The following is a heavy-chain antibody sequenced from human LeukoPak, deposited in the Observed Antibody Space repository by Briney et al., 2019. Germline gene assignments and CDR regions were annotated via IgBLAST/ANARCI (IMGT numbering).Heavy chain of an antibody. D-gene: IGHD4-11*01. CDR3: ARDGGLTTAGFYYYYYMDV. Sequence: ASVKVSYKASGYTFTSYGISWVRQAPGQGLEWMGWISAYNGNTNYAQKLQGRVTMTTDTSTSTAYMELRSLRSDDTAVYYCARDGGLTTAGFYYYYYMDVWGKGTTVTVSS. J-gene: IGHJ6*03. V-gene: IGHV1-18*01. CDR1: GYTFTSYG. CDR2: ISAYNGNT.